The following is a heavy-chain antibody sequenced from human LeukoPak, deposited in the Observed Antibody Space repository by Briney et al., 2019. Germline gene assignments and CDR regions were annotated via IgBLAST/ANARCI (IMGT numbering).Heavy chain of an antibody. V-gene: IGHV1-8*01. D-gene: IGHD2-2*01. CDR2: MNPKSGNT. CDR3: ARKIASTRLGVWYYYMNV. J-gene: IGHJ6*03. CDR1: GYTFISYD. Sequence: ASVKVSCKASGYTFISYDIVWLRQATGQGLEWMGYMNPKSGNTDYVQNFQGRVTMTRDTSITTAYMELSGLRSEDTAVYYCARKIASTRLGVWYYYMNVWGEGTTVTISS.